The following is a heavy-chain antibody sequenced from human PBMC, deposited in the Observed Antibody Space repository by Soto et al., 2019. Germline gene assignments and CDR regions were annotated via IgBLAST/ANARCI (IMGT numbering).Heavy chain of an antibody. D-gene: IGHD3-22*01. CDR1: GFTFSTYG. J-gene: IGHJ4*02. V-gene: IGHV3-30*18. Sequence: QVQLVESGGVVVQPGRSLRLSCAASGFTFSTYGMHWVRQAPGKGLEWVAVLSYDGNNKYYVDSVKGRFTISRDNSKNTLYLQMNSLRAEDTAVYYCAKDSEISGYYPYYLDYWGQGTLVPVSS. CDR2: LSYDGNNK. CDR3: AKDSEISGYYPYYLDY.